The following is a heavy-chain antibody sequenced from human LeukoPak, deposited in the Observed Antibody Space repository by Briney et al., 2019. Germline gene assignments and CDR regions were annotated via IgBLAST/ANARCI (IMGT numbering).Heavy chain of an antibody. J-gene: IGHJ3*02. CDR2: ISSSGTTI. D-gene: IGHD1-26*01. CDR3: ASKVEGDDAFDI. CDR1: GFTFSSNS. V-gene: IGHV3-48*04. Sequence: GGSLRLSCAASGFTFSSNSMNWVRQAPGKGLEWISYISSSGTTIHYADSVRGRFSISRDNAKNSLYLQMNSLRAEDTAVYYCASKVEGDDAFDIWGQGTMVTVSS.